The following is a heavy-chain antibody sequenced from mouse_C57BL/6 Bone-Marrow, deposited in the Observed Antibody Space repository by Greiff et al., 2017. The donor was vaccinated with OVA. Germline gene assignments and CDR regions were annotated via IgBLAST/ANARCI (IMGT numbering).Heavy chain of an antibody. CDR3: ARTEGLRDYFDY. Sequence: QVQLQQSGAELVRPGASVKLSCKASGYTFTDYYISWVKQRPGQGLEWIARIYPGSGNIYYHEKFKGKATLTAEKSSSTAYMQLSSLTSDDSAVYFCARTEGLRDYFDYWGQGTTLTVSS. V-gene: IGHV1-76*01. CDR2: IYPGSGNI. CDR1: GYTFTDYY. D-gene: IGHD2-2*01. J-gene: IGHJ2*01.